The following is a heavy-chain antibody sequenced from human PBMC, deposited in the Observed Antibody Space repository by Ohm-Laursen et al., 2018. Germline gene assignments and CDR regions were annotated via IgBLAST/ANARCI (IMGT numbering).Heavy chain of an antibody. Sequence: SLRLSCTASGFTFSDYAMHWVRQAPGKGLEWVAVISDDGSNKYYADSVKGRFTISRDNSKNMLYVQMNSLRAEDTAVYYCAKDGGYDIVLMVYAPSNAFDIWGQGTIVTVSS. CDR1: GFTFSDYA. V-gene: IGHV3-30*18. CDR3: AKDGGYDIVLMVYAPSNAFDI. CDR2: ISDDGSNK. J-gene: IGHJ3*02. D-gene: IGHD2-8*01.